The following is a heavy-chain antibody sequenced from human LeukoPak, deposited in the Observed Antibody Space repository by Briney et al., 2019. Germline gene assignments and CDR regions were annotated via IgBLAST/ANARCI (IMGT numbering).Heavy chain of an antibody. Sequence: GGSLRLSCAASGLTVSSNCMSWVRQAPGKGLEWVSFIYSGGNTYYADSVKGRFTISRDNSKNTVHLQMNSLRAEDTAMYYCARRAGDYSHPYGYWGQGTLVTVSS. CDR3: ARRAGDYSHPYGY. J-gene: IGHJ4*02. V-gene: IGHV3-53*01. D-gene: IGHD3-22*01. CDR1: GLTVSSNC. CDR2: IYSGGNT.